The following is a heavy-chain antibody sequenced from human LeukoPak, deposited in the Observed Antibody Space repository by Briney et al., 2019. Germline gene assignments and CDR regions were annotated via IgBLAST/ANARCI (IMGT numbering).Heavy chain of an antibody. Sequence: GGSLRLSCAASGFTVSSNYMSWVRQAPGKGLEWVSVIYSGGSTYYADSVKGRFTISRDNSKNTLCLQMNSLRAEDTAVYYCARDLEEYYYGSGRSVGMDVWGQGTTVTVSS. D-gene: IGHD3-10*01. J-gene: IGHJ6*02. V-gene: IGHV3-53*01. CDR3: ARDLEEYYYGSGRSVGMDV. CDR2: IYSGGST. CDR1: GFTVSSNY.